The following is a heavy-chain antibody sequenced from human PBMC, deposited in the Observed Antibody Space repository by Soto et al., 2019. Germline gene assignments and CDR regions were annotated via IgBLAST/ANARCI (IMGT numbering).Heavy chain of an antibody. J-gene: IGHJ4*02. CDR3: ARDPYGDYEYSFDY. D-gene: IGHD4-17*01. CDR2: IYYSGST. Sequence: SETLSLTCTVSGGSISSSSYYWGWIRQPPGKGLEWIGSIYYSGSTYYNPSLKSRVTISVDTSKNQFSLKLSSVTAADAAVYYCARDPYGDYEYSFDYWGQGTLVTVSS. CDR1: GGSISSSSYY. V-gene: IGHV4-39*07.